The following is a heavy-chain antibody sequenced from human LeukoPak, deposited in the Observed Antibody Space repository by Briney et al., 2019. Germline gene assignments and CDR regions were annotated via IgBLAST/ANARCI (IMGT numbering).Heavy chain of an antibody. Sequence: SETLSLTCAVYGGSFSGYYWSWIRQPPGKGLEWIGEINHSGSTNYNPSLKSQVTISVDTSKNQFSLKLSSVTAADTAVYYCAREERYGGNSGVFDYWGQGTLVTVSS. CDR2: INHSGST. D-gene: IGHD4-23*01. CDR1: GGSFSGYY. J-gene: IGHJ4*02. V-gene: IGHV4-34*01. CDR3: AREERYGGNSGVFDY.